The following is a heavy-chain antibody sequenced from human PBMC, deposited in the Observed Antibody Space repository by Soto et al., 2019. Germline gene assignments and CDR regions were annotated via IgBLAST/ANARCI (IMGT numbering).Heavy chain of an antibody. CDR3: ARCSGWHVNWFDP. J-gene: IGHJ5*02. CDR1: GGSISSYY. CDR2: IYYSGST. D-gene: IGHD6-19*01. Sequence: SETLSLTCTVSGGSISSYYWSWIRQPPGKGLEWIGYIYYSGSTNYNPSLKSRVTISVDTSKNQFSLKLSSVTAADTAVYYCARCSGWHVNWFDPWGQGTLVTVSS. V-gene: IGHV4-59*01.